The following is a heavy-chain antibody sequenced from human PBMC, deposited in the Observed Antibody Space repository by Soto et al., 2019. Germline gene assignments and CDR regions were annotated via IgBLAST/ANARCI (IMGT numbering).Heavy chain of an antibody. J-gene: IGHJ4*02. CDR3: ARLSGNFLPRYFEF. D-gene: IGHD1-1*01. V-gene: IGHV5-51*01. CDR2: IYPGDSDT. Sequence: PGESLKISCKGSGYSFTNQWIGWVRQMPGKGLEWMGIIYPGDSDTRYSPSFQGQVAISADKSIRTAYLQWSSLKASDTAMYYCARLSGNFLPRYFEFWGQGTLVTVSS. CDR1: GYSFTNQW.